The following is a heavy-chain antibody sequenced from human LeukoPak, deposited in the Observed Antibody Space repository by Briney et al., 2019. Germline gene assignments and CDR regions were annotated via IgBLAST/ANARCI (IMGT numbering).Heavy chain of an antibody. Sequence: GGSLRLSCAASGFTFSSYAMHWVRQAPGKGLEWVAVISYVGSNKYYADSVKGRFTISRDNSKNTLYLQMNSLRAEDTAVYYCARGTLRYFDWLSLDYWGQGTLVTVSS. CDR1: GFTFSSYA. CDR3: ARGTLRYFDWLSLDY. V-gene: IGHV3-30*04. J-gene: IGHJ4*02. CDR2: ISYVGSNK. D-gene: IGHD3-9*01.